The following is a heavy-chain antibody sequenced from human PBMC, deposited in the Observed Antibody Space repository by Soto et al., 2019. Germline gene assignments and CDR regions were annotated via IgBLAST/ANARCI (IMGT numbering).Heavy chain of an antibody. CDR3: ARRSPCMVREYGMDV. Sequence: SETLSLTCAVSGGSISSSNWWSWVRQPPGKGLEWIGEIYHSGSTNYNPSLKSRVTISVDKSKNQFSLKLSSVTAADTAVYYCARRSPCMVREYGMDVWGQGTTVTVSS. D-gene: IGHD3-10*01. CDR1: GGSISSSNW. CDR2: IYHSGST. J-gene: IGHJ6*02. V-gene: IGHV4-4*02.